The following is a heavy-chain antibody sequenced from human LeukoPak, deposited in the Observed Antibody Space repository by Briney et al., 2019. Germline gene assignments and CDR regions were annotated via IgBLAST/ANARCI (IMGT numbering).Heavy chain of an antibody. CDR1: GFTFSRYA. CDR3: ARDGFTGPTTAYLDH. J-gene: IGHJ4*01. D-gene: IGHD1-1*01. CDR2: LAADGSGT. V-gene: IGHV3-74*01. Sequence: GGSLRLSCAASGFTFSRYAMHWVRQTPGMGLVWVSRLAADGSGTNYADSVKGRFTFSRDNAKNTAYLQMSSLRAEDTAVYYCARDGFTGPTTAYLDHWGQGTLVTVSS.